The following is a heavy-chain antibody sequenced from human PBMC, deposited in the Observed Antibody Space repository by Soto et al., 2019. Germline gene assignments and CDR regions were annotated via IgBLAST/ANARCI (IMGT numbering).Heavy chain of an antibody. CDR2: IYYSGST. CDR3: ARSLRYFDRSLYGGYFDY. V-gene: IGHV4-61*01. J-gene: IGHJ4*02. D-gene: IGHD3-9*01. CDR1: GGSVSSGSYY. Sequence: SETLSLSCTVSGGSVSSGSYYCSWILHPPGKGLEWIGYIYYSGSTNYNPSLKSRVTVSVDTSKNQFSLKLSSVTAADTAVYYCARSLRYFDRSLYGGYFDYCGQGTLVTVSS.